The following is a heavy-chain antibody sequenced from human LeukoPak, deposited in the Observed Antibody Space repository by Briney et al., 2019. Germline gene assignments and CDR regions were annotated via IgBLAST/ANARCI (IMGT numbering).Heavy chain of an antibody. CDR3: AKALRYCSSTSCQRPLDY. D-gene: IGHD2-2*01. V-gene: IGHV3-23*01. CDR2: ISGSGGST. J-gene: IGHJ4*02. Sequence: GGSLRLSCAASGFTFSSYAMSWVRQAPGKGLEWVSAISGSGGSTYYADSVKGRFTISRDNSKNTLYLQMNSLRAEDTAVYYCAKALRYCSSTSCQRPLDYWGQGTLVTVSS. CDR1: GFTFSSYA.